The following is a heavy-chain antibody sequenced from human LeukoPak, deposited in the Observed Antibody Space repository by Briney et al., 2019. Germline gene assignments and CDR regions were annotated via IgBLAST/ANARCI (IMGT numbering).Heavy chain of an antibody. CDR1: GFTFSSYA. CDR2: ICCGGGST. D-gene: IGHD3-3*01. CDR3: TTGPNSDIWSGYSHSMAA. Sequence: GGSLRLSCAASGFTFSSYAMSWVRQAPGKGLEWVSAICCGGGSTYFADSVKGRFTVSRENSKHTLYLQMSSLRAEDTAAHYCTTGPNSDIWSGYSHSMAAWGKGNPAIVS. J-gene: IGHJ6*03. V-gene: IGHV3-23*01.